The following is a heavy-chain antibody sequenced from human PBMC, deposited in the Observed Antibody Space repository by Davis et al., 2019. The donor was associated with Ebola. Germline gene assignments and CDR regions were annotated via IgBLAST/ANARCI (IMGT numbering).Heavy chain of an antibody. J-gene: IGHJ5*02. CDR2: FYSSDNT. V-gene: IGHV4-39*01. CDR1: GGSITTFTYY. D-gene: IGHD2-21*01. Sequence: PSETLSLTCTVSGGSITTFTYYWGWIRQPPGKGLEWIGPFYSSDNTYYNPSLESRVTISLDTSKNQFSLRLTSVTAADTAVYYCARHAVDSVIGWGWFDPWGQGTLVTVSS. CDR3: ARHAVDSVIGWGWFDP.